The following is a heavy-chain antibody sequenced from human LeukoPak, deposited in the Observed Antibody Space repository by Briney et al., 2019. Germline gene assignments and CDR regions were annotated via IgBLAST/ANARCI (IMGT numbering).Heavy chain of an antibody. Sequence: PSETLSLTCAVYSGSFSGYYWSWIRQPPGKGLEWIGEINYSGSTNYNPSLKSRVTISVDTSKNQFSLKLSSVTAADTAVYYCARGRFNVLRFSEWSYYFDYWGQGTPVTVSS. V-gene: IGHV4-34*01. CDR2: INYSGST. J-gene: IGHJ4*02. CDR3: ARGRFNVLRFSEWSYYFDY. CDR1: SGSFSGYY. D-gene: IGHD3-3*01.